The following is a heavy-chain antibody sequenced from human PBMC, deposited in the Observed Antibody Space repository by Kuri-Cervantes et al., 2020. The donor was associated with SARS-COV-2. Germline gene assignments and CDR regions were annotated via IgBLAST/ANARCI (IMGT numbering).Heavy chain of an antibody. CDR2: ISSSSSTI. Sequence: GESLKISCVASGFTFSSYWMNWVRQAPGKGLEWVSYISSSSSTIYYADSVKGRFTISRDNAKNSLYLQMNSLRDEDTAVYYCARDANYGSRLPRKFDHWGQGTLVTVSS. J-gene: IGHJ4*02. CDR1: GFTFSSYW. V-gene: IGHV3-48*02. CDR3: ARDANYGSRLPRKFDH. D-gene: IGHD5-12*01.